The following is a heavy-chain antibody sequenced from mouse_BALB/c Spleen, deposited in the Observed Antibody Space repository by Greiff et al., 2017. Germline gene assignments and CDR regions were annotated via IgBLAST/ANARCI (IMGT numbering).Heavy chain of an antibody. J-gene: IGHJ4*01. V-gene: IGHV7-3*02. CDR1: GFTFTDYY. Sequence: EVQLVESGGGLVQPGGSLRLSCATSGFTFTDYYMSWVRQPPGKALEWLGFIRNKANGYTTEYSASVKGRFTISRDNSQSILYLQMNNLRAEDSATFYCGRDRRAGCMDYWGQGTSVTVSS. CDR3: GRDRRAGCMDY. CDR2: IRNKANGYTT. D-gene: IGHD3-1*01.